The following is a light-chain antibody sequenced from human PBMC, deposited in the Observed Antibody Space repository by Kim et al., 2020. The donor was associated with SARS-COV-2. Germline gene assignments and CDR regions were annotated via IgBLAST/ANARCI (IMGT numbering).Light chain of an antibody. V-gene: IGLV1-44*01. Sequence: ELTQPPSASGTPGQRVTIPCSGSSSNIGSNPVNWYQQFPGTAPKLLIYTNNQWPSGVPDRFSGSKSGTSASLAISGLQSEDEADYYCAAWDDSLNGVVFGGGTQLTVL. CDR2: TNN. CDR1: SSNIGSNP. J-gene: IGLJ2*01. CDR3: AAWDDSLNGVV.